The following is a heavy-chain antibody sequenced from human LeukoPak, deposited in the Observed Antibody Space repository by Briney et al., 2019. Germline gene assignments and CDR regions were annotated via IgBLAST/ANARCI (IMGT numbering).Heavy chain of an antibody. J-gene: IGHJ4*02. CDR2: IYYSGST. Sequence: SQTLSLTCTVSGGSISSGGYYWSWIRQHPGTGLEWIGYIYYSGSTYYNPSLKSRVTISVDTSKNQFSLKLSSVTAADTAVYYCARDLAVAGTKWLDYWGQGTLVTVSS. D-gene: IGHD6-19*01. V-gene: IGHV4-31*03. CDR3: ARDLAVAGTKWLDY. CDR1: GGSISSGGYY.